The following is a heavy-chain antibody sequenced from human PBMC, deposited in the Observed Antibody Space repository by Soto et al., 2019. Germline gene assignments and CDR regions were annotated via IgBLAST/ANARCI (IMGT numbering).Heavy chain of an antibody. V-gene: IGHV3-23*01. J-gene: IGHJ5*02. CDR3: AKDPSTGHADL. CDR1: TGDA. D-gene: IGHD3-9*01. CDR2: ISPTGNT. Sequence: PGGSLRLSCRALTGDAMSWVRRGPGKGLEWISTISPTGNTHYADSVEGRFTISRDDSKNTFYLQMNNLRADDTGVYYCAKDPSTGHADLWGQGTLVTVSS.